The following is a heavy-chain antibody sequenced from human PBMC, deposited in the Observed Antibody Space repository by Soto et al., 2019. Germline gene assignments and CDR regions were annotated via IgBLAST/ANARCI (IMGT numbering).Heavy chain of an antibody. D-gene: IGHD1-1*01. Sequence: EVQMVQSGGDLVKPGGSLRLSCVTSGFMFSSAWMNWVRQAPGKGLEWVARIKTKSDGETRDYAAPVKGRFTISRDDSKKTVYLQMNSLRAEDTAVYYCVEGWNDFWGQGTLVTVSS. J-gene: IGHJ4*02. CDR2: IKTKSDGETR. CDR3: VEGWNDF. CDR1: GFMFSSAW. V-gene: IGHV3-15*01.